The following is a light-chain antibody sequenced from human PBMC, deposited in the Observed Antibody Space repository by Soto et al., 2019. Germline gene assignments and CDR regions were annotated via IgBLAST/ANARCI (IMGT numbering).Light chain of an antibody. J-gene: IGKJ1*01. CDR2: GAS. V-gene: IGKV1-39*01. CDR1: ESISTY. CDR3: TQTHRTHGT. Sequence: DIQGTHSPSSLSASVGDRVTFTCRGSESISTYVNWYQQKPGKAPKVLIYGASSLQSGVPSRFSGSGSGKALTLTTSTLQPEDFATYYSTQTHRTHGTFGQGTKVDIX.